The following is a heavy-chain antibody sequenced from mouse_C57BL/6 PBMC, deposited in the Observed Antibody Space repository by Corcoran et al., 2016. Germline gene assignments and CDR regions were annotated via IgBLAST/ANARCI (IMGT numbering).Heavy chain of an antibody. CDR1: GYTFTTYG. Sequence: QIQLVQSGPELKKPGETVKISCKASGYTFTTYGMSWVKQAPGKGLKWMGWINTYSGVPTYADDFKGRFAFSLETSASTAYLQINNLKNEDTATYFCAKGDYGSFDYWGQGTTLTVSS. CDR3: AKGDYGSFDY. J-gene: IGHJ2*01. V-gene: IGHV9-3*01. CDR2: INTYSGVP. D-gene: IGHD1-1*01.